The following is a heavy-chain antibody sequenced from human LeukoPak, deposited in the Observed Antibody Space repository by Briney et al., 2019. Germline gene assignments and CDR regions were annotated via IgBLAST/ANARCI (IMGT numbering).Heavy chain of an antibody. Sequence: PSETLSLTCTVSGGSISSGDYYWSWIRQPPGKGLEWIGYIYYSGSTYYNPSLKSRVTISVDTSKNQFSLKLSSVTAADTAVYYCARGKREGYYDFWSGYHGPFVDYWGQGTLVTVSS. CDR3: ARGKREGYYDFWSGYHGPFVDY. J-gene: IGHJ4*02. V-gene: IGHV4-30-4*01. CDR2: IYYSGST. CDR1: GGSISSGDYY. D-gene: IGHD3-3*01.